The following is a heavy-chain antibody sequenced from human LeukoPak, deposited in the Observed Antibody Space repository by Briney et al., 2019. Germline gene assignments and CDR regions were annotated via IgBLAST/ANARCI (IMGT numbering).Heavy chain of an antibody. Sequence: SETLSLTCTVSGGSITTNYWSWIRQPAGKGLEWIGRIYTGGSTNYNPSLKSRVTISVDTSKNQFSLKLNSVTAADTAVYYCARRDSYSGYDDYWGQGTLVTVSS. J-gene: IGHJ4*02. CDR2: IYTGGST. D-gene: IGHD5-12*01. CDR1: GGSITTNY. CDR3: ARRDSYSGYDDY. V-gene: IGHV4-4*07.